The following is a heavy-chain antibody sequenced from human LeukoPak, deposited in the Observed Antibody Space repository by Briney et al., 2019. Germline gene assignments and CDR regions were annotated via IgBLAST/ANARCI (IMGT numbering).Heavy chain of an antibody. V-gene: IGHV3-30*02. J-gene: IGHJ4*02. D-gene: IGHD3-22*01. CDR2: IRYDGSNK. Sequence: PGGSLRLSCAASGFTFSSYGMHWVRQAPGKGLGWVAFIRYDGSNKYYADSVKGRFTISRDNSKNTLYLQMNSLRAEDTAVYYCAKDRYYYDSSGDYWGQGTLVTVSS. CDR1: GFTFSSYG. CDR3: AKDRYYYDSSGDY.